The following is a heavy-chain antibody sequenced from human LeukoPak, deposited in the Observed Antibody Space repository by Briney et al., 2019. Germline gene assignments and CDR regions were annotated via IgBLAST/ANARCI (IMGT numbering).Heavy chain of an antibody. D-gene: IGHD3-3*01. CDR3: ARDRSGYANDAFDF. CDR2: LSYGGTNK. J-gene: IGHJ3*01. CDR1: GFTFSDYA. Sequence: GGSLRLSCAASGFTFSDYAMHWIRQAPGKRLEWVAVLSYGGTNKYYADSVKGRFTISRDNSKNTMFLQMNSLRAEDTAVYHCARDRSGYANDAFDFWGQGTMVTVSS. V-gene: IGHV3-30-3*01.